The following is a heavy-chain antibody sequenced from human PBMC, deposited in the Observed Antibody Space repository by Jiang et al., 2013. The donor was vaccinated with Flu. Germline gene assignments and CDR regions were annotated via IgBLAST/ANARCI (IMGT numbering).Heavy chain of an antibody. D-gene: IGHD1-26*01. V-gene: IGHV4-34*01. J-gene: IGHJ5*02. Sequence: LLKPSETLSLTCAVYGGSFSGYYWSWIRQPPGKGLEWIGEINHSGSTNYNPSLKSRVTISVDTSKNQFSLKLSSVTAADTAVYYCASQSEHWFDPWGQGTLVTVSS. CDR1: GGSFSGYY. CDR2: INHSGST. CDR3: ASQSEHWFDP.